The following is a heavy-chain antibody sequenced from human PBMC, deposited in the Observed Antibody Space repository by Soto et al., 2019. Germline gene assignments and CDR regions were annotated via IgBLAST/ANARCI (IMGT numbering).Heavy chain of an antibody. D-gene: IGHD3-16*01. Sequence: GGSLRLSCAASRFTFSSYAMTWVRQAPGKGLEWVSTINGRDGNTYHADSVRGRFTISRDNSKNTLYLQMSSLRVDDTAVYYCAKEYYDTPWGATPDFWGQGTLVTVSS. J-gene: IGHJ4*02. CDR1: RFTFSSYA. CDR3: AKEYYDTPWGATPDF. CDR2: INGRDGNT. V-gene: IGHV3-23*01.